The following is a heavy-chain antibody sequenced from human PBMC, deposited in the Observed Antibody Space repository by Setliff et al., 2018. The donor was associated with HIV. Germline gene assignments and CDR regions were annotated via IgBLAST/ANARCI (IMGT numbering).Heavy chain of an antibody. CDR2: ISSGGNYI. Sequence: LRLSCAASGFTFSNYNMNWVRQAPGKGLEWVSSISSGGNYIYYRDSMKGRFTISRDNAKNSLYLQMNSLRAEDTAVYYCARDTTYYYDSSGLYLDYWGQGTLVTVSS. CDR1: GFTFSNYN. J-gene: IGHJ4*02. V-gene: IGHV3-21*01. D-gene: IGHD3-22*01. CDR3: ARDTTYYYDSSGLYLDY.